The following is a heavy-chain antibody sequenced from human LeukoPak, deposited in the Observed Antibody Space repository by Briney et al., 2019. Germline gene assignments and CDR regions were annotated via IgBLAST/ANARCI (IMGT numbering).Heavy chain of an antibody. D-gene: IGHD2/OR15-2a*01. CDR3: AKDRGSTPYDY. Sequence: GGSLRLSCAASGFTFSNYAMSWVRQAPGKGLEWVSTLGGGGIDTYYADSVKGRFTISRDNSKNTLYLQMNSLRAEDTAVYYCAKDRGSTPYDYWGQGTLVTVSS. J-gene: IGHJ4*02. V-gene: IGHV3-23*01. CDR2: LGGGGIDT. CDR1: GFTFSNYA.